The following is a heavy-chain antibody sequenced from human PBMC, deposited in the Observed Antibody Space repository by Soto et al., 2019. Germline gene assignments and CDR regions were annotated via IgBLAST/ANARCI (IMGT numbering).Heavy chain of an antibody. J-gene: IGHJ6*02. CDR1: GFTLSSYA. CDR3: ARDQTTGDNYYYYRMDV. CDR2: ISYDGSNK. V-gene: IGHV3-30-3*01. Sequence: GESLKISCAASGFTLSSYAMHWVRQAPGKGLEWVAVISYDGSNKYYADSVKGRFTISRDNSKNTLYLQMNSLRAEDTAVYYCARDQTTGDNYYYYRMDVWGQGTTVTVSS. D-gene: IGHD7-27*01.